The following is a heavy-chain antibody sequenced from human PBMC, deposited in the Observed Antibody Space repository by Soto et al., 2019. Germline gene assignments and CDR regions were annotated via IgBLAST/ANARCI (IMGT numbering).Heavy chain of an antibody. CDR2: INPDTDDT. D-gene: IGHD3-22*01. Sequence: QLLQSGAEVRKPGASVKVSCKASGYTFIDYYMHWVRQAPGQGLEWMGWINPDTDDTHYAQKFQGRLIMTRDTSINTVYMELSRLTSDDTAVYYCARAEFDRSGLYGMDLWGQGTTVTVSS. CDR3: ARAEFDRSGLYGMDL. V-gene: IGHV1-2*02. J-gene: IGHJ6*02. CDR1: GYTFIDYY.